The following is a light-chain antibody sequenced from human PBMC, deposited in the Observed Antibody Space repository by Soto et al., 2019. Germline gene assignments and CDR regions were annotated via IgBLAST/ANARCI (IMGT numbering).Light chain of an antibody. CDR2: DAS. CDR1: QSISGW. CDR3: QQYNSYSWT. Sequence: DIQMTQSPSTLSASVGDRVTITCRASQSISGWLAWYQQTPGKAPKLLIYDASSLESGVPSRFSGSGSGTEFTLTISSLQPDDFATYYCQQYNSYSWTFGQGTKVDI. V-gene: IGKV1-5*01. J-gene: IGKJ1*01.